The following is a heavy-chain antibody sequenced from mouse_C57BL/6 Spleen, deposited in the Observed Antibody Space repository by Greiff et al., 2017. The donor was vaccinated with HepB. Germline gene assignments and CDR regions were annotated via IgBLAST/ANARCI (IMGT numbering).Heavy chain of an antibody. V-gene: IGHV2-6*03. CDR3: AGRDDGYYFAD. CDR1: GFSLTSYG. Sequence: QVQLKESGPGLVAPSQSLSITCTVSGFSLTSYGVHWVRQPPGKGLEWLVVIWSDGSTTYYTALKSRLSISTDDSKSHVVLKMHSLQTDDTAMYYCAGRDDGYYFADWGQGTLVTVSA. J-gene: IGHJ3*01. D-gene: IGHD2-3*01. CDR2: IWSDGST.